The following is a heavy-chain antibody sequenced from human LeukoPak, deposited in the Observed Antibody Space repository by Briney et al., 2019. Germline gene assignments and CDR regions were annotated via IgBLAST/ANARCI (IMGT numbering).Heavy chain of an antibody. D-gene: IGHD2-2*01. Sequence: SETLSLTCTVSGGSISSDYWSWIRQPAGKGLEWIGRIYTTGSTNYSPSLKSRVTMSVDTSKNQFSLTLSSVTAADTAVYYCARVARCTSCFDVDYWGQGTLVTVSS. V-gene: IGHV4-4*07. CDR3: ARVARCTSCFDVDY. CDR2: IYTTGST. CDR1: GGSISSDY. J-gene: IGHJ4*02.